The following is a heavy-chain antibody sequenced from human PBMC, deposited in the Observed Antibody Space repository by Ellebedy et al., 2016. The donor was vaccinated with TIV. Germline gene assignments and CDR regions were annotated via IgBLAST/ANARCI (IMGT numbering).Heavy chain of an antibody. CDR1: GLTFSSYA. J-gene: IGHJ4*02. CDR2: ISHTGSRT. Sequence: PGGSLRLSCAASGLTFSSYAMSWVRQAPGKGLEWVSTISHTGSRTYYANSVEGRFIISRDNSKKTLYLQMNSLSAEDAAVYYCAKGKGGGSDSSAPRYYFDYWGLGTLVTVSS. CDR3: AKGKGGGSDSSAPRYYFDY. V-gene: IGHV3-23*01. D-gene: IGHD3-22*01.